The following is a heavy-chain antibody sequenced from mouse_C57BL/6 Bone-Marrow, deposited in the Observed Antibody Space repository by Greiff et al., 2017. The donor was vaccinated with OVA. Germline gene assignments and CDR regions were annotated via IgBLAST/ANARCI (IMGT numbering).Heavy chain of an antibody. CDR1: GFTFSDFY. J-gene: IGHJ1*03. Sequence: EVKLMESGGGLVQYGRSLRLSCATSGFTFSDFYMEWVRQAPGKGLEWIAASRNKANDYTTEYSASVKGRFIVSRDTSQSIIYLQMNALRAEDTAIYYCARDAFITTVVSPYWYFDVWGTGTTVTVSS. V-gene: IGHV7-1*01. CDR3: ARDAFITTVVSPYWYFDV. D-gene: IGHD1-1*01. CDR2: SRNKANDYTT.